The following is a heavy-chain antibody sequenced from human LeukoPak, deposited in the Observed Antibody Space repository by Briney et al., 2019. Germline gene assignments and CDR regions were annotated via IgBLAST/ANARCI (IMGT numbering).Heavy chain of an antibody. Sequence: GGSLRLSCAASGFSFSDYYMKWIRQAPGKGLEWVSYISSSGSTIYYADSVKGRFTISRDNSKNTLYLQMNSLRAEDTAVYYCARDPSYYDILTGYYLPLPFFDYWGQGTLVTVSS. J-gene: IGHJ4*02. CDR1: GFSFSDYY. D-gene: IGHD3-9*01. CDR3: ARDPSYYDILTGYYLPLPFFDY. V-gene: IGHV3-11*04. CDR2: ISSSGSTI.